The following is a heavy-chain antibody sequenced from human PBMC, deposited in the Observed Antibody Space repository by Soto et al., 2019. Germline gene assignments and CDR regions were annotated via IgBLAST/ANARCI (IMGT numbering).Heavy chain of an antibody. D-gene: IGHD2-2*01. V-gene: IGHV1-18*01. Sequence: QVQLVQSGAEVKKPGASVKVSCKASGYTFTSYGISWVRQAPGQGLEWMGWISAYNGNTNYAQKLQGRVTMTXXTXTXXAYMELRSLRSDDTAVYYCARAPSSPAASHDAFDIWGQGTMVTVSS. CDR2: ISAYNGNT. J-gene: IGHJ3*02. CDR3: ARAPSSPAASHDAFDI. CDR1: GYTFTSYG.